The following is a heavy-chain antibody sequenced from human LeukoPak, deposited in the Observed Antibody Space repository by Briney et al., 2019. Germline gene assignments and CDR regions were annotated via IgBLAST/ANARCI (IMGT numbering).Heavy chain of an antibody. Sequence: SETLSLTCTVSGGSISSSTYYWGWIRQPPGKGLEWIGSIYYSGSTYYNPSLKSRVTISVDTSKNQFSLKLSSVTPADTAAYYCARLESRTEFGRDLFKNMLVPTAIDYWGQGTLVTVSS. D-gene: IGHD2-2*01. J-gene: IGHJ4*02. CDR1: GGSISSSTYY. CDR2: IYYSGST. V-gene: IGHV4-39*01. CDR3: ARLESRTEFGRDLFKNMLVPTAIDY.